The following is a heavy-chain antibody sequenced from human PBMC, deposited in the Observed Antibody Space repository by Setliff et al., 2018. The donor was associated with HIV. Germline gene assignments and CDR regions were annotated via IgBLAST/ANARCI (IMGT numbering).Heavy chain of an antibody. CDR1: GGSFSGYY. Sequence: SETLSLTCAVYGGSFSGYYWSWIRQPPGKGLEWIGEINHSGSTNYNPSLKSRVTISVDTAKNQFSLKLSSVTAADTAVYYCARERGPVGVVAAAYYYYMDVWGKGTTVTVSS. V-gene: IGHV4-34*01. D-gene: IGHD2-15*01. CDR2: INHSGST. CDR3: ARERGPVGVVAAAYYYYMDV. J-gene: IGHJ6*03.